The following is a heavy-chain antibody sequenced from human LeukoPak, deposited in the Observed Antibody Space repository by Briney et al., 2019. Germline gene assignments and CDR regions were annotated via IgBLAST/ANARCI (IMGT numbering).Heavy chain of an antibody. CDR1: GYSISSGYY. Sequence: SETLSLTCTVSGYSISSGYYWGWIRQPPGKGLEWIGSIYHSGSTNYNPSLKSRVTISVDTSKNQFSLKLSSVTAADTAVYYCARRGGGDIVVVPVDWVPARRRNWFDPWGQGTLVTVSS. J-gene: IGHJ5*02. CDR3: ARRGGGDIVVVPVDWVPARRRNWFDP. V-gene: IGHV4-38-2*02. CDR2: IYHSGST. D-gene: IGHD2-2*01.